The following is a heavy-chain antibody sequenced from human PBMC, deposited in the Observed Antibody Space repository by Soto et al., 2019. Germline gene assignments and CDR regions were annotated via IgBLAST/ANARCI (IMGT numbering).Heavy chain of an antibody. V-gene: IGHV4-39*02. CDR2: IYFTGTS. D-gene: IGHD6-19*01. J-gene: IGHJ4*02. Sequence: QLQLQESGPGLVKPSGTLSLTCTVSGGSLSSGSFFWGWIRQPPGKGLEWIGHIYFTGTSSYSPSLKSRVTMFVDTSKNNFSLRLTSVTAADTAVYYCVRREAVAGSQFDFWGQGTLVTVSS. CDR3: VRREAVAGSQFDF. CDR1: GGSLSSGSFF.